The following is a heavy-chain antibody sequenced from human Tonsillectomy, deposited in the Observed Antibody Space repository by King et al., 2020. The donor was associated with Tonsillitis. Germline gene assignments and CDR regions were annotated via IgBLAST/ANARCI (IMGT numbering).Heavy chain of an antibody. V-gene: IGHV4-30-2*01. Sequence: QLQESGSGLVKPSQTLSLTCAVSGGAISSGGYSWSWIRQPPGKGLEGIGYIYHSGSIYYNPSLKSRVTISVDRSKNQFSLKLSSVTAADTAVYYCARVVNYYDSSGYSHDAFDIWGQGTMVTVSS. CDR2: IYHSGSI. J-gene: IGHJ3*02. D-gene: IGHD3-22*01. CDR1: GGAISSGGYS. CDR3: ARVVNYYDSSGYSHDAFDI.